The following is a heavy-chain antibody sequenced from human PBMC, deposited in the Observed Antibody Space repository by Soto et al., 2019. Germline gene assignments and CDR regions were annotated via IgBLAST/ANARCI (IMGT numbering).Heavy chain of an antibody. CDR1: GLTFSAYV. D-gene: IGHD6-13*01. J-gene: IGHJ4*02. CDR2: ITISGGGT. V-gene: IGHV3-23*01. Sequence: GGSLRLSCAASGLTFSAYVMSWVRQAPGKGLEWVSSITISGGGTYYADSVKGRFTVSRDNSKNTVYLQMNSLRDEDTAVYYCAKLTAAWGQGTLVTISS. CDR3: AKLTAA.